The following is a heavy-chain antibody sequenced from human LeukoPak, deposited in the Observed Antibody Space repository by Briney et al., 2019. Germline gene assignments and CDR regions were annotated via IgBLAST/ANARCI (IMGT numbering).Heavy chain of an antibody. J-gene: IGHJ5*02. D-gene: IGHD6-13*01. V-gene: IGHV4-34*01. CDR1: DGTFSGYY. Sequence: SETLSLTCAINDGTFSGYYWSWLRQPPGKGLEWIGEINQSASTNYNPSLKSRVTMSVDRSQNQFSLKMSSVTVADTAVYYCARVVYSSSRGWLDPWGQGTLVTVSS. CDR3: ARVVYSSSRGWLDP. CDR2: INQSAST.